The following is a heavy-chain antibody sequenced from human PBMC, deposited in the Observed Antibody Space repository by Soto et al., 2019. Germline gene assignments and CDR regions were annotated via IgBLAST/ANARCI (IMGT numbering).Heavy chain of an antibody. V-gene: IGHV3-30*02. Sequence: PGGSVRLSGVGSGFIFSNNGMHWVRQTPGKGLEWVAFMSYDGSDTFYADSVKGRFTISRDNSKNTLFLHMSNLRAEDTAMYYCTIVRVADSALDHWGQGTLVTVSS. J-gene: IGHJ4*02. CDR1: GFIFSNNG. CDR2: MSYDGSDT. CDR3: TIVRVADSALDH. D-gene: IGHD3-10*02.